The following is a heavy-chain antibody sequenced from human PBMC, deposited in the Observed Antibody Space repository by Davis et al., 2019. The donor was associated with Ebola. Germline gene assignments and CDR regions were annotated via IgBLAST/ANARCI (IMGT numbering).Heavy chain of an antibody. V-gene: IGHV1-18*04. CDR1: GYTFTNYG. CDR3: ARDGEQWLPHYYGMDV. J-gene: IGHJ6*02. D-gene: IGHD6-19*01. CDR2: INPHNGNT. Sequence: ASVKVSCKASGYTFTNYGITWVRQAPGQGLEWMGWINPHNGNTNYAQNVQGRVTMTTDTSTTTAYMDLRILTSDDTAVYYCARDGEQWLPHYYGMDVWGQGTTVTVSS.